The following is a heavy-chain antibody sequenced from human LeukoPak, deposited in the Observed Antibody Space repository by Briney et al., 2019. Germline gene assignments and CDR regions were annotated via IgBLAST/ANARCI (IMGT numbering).Heavy chain of an antibody. CDR2: IYYSGST. Sequence: PSETLSLTCTVSGGSISSGGYYWSWIRQHPGKGLEWIGYIYYSGSTYYNPSHKSRVTISVDTSKNQFSLKLSSVTAADTAVYYCARLGGLAAAGTGYFDYWGQGTLVTVSS. J-gene: IGHJ4*02. D-gene: IGHD6-13*01. V-gene: IGHV4-31*03. CDR3: ARLGGLAAAGTGYFDY. CDR1: GGSISSGGYY.